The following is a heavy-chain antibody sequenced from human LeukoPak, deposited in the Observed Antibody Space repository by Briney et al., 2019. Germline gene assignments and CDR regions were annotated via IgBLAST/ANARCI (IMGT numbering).Heavy chain of an antibody. D-gene: IGHD3-22*01. Sequence: GGSLRLSCAASGFTFSSYAMHWVRQAPGKGLEGVAVISYDGSNKYYAGSVKGRFTISRDNSKNTLYLQMNSLRAEDTAVYYCARDLSVTMIVVVTGEFDYWGQGTLVTVSS. CDR3: ARDLSVTMIVVVTGEFDY. J-gene: IGHJ4*02. CDR2: ISYDGSNK. CDR1: GFTFSSYA. V-gene: IGHV3-30*04.